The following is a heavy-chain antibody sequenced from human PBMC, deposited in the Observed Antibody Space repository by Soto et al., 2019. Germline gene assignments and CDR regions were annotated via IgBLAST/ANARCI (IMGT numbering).Heavy chain of an antibody. CDR2: ITYDGREK. CDR1: GFTFSGYA. D-gene: IGHD4-17*01. CDR3: ASCGDNRDH. Sequence: QVQLVESGGGVVQPGRSLRLSCAASGFTFSGYAVHWVLQAPGKGLEWVAVITYDGREKYYADSVKGRFTISRDNSKDTLYLQMNSLRTEDTAVYYCASCGDNRDHWGQGTLVTVSS. V-gene: IGHV3-30*04. J-gene: IGHJ4*02.